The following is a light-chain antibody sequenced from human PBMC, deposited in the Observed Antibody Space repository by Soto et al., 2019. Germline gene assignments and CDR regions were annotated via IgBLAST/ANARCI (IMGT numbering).Light chain of an antibody. J-gene: IGKJ4*01. CDR1: QSISSY. CDR2: GAS. Sequence: DIQMTQSPSSLSASVGDRVTITCRASQSISSYLNWYQQKPGKAPKLLIYGASSLQSGVPSRFSGSGSGTDFTLTISSLQPEDFATYYCQQSYSTPTFGGGTKVDI. V-gene: IGKV1-39*01. CDR3: QQSYSTPT.